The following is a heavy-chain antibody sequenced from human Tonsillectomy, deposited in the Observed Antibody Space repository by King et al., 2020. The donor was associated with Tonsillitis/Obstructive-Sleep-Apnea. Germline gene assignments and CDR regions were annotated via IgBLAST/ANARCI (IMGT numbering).Heavy chain of an antibody. D-gene: IGHD6-13*01. Sequence: VQLVESGGGVVQPGGSLRLSCAASGFTFDDYAMHWVRQAPGKGLEWVSLISGDGGSTYYADSVKGRFTIFRDNSKNSLSLQMSRLRTEDTAFYYCATALDSSSWGPIAWAQGTLVTVSS. CDR2: ISGDGGST. CDR1: GFTFDDYA. CDR3: ATALDSSSWGPIA. V-gene: IGHV3-43*02. J-gene: IGHJ5*02.